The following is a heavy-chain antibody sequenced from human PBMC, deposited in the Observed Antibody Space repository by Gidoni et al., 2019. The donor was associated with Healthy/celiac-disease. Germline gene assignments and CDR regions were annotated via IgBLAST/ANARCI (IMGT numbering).Heavy chain of an antibody. CDR1: GFTISSNY. V-gene: IGHV3-53*01. CDR2: IYSGGSK. Sequence: VQLVESGGGLIQPGGSLRLSCAASGFTISSNYMSWIRQAPGKGLEWVSVIYSGGSKYYADSVKGRFTISRDNSKNTLYLQMNSLRAEDTAVYYCARGYSYGYVDYWGQGTLVTVSS. CDR3: ARGYSYGYVDY. D-gene: IGHD5-18*01. J-gene: IGHJ4*02.